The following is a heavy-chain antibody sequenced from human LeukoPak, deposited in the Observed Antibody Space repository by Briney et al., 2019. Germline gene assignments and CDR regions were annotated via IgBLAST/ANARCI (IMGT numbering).Heavy chain of an antibody. CDR3: ARGGQWLRHFDY. CDR1: GFTLSSYE. Sequence: GGSLRLSCAASGFTLSSYEMNWVRQAPGKGLDWVSYISSSGSTIYYADSVKGRFTISRDNAKNSLYLQMNSLRAEDTAVYYCARGGQWLRHFDYWGQGTLVTVSS. V-gene: IGHV3-48*03. J-gene: IGHJ4*02. CDR2: ISSSGSTI. D-gene: IGHD5-12*01.